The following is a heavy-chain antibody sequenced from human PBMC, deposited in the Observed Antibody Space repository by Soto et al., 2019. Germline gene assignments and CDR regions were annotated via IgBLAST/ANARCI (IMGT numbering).Heavy chain of an antibody. CDR1: GFTYSRYA. D-gene: IGHD3-22*01. V-gene: IGHV3-23*01. CDR2: ISGSGGST. J-gene: IGHJ4*02. CDR3: APMIVVVLPGYYFDY. Sequence: PGGSLRLSCASSGFTYSRYAMSWVRQAPGKGLEWVSAISGSGGSTHYADSVKGRFTISRDNSKNTLYLQMNSLRAEDTAVYYCAPMIVVVLPGYYFDYWGQGPLVTVSS.